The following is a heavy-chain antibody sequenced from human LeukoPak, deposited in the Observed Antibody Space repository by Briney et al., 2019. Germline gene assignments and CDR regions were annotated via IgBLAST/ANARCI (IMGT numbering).Heavy chain of an antibody. V-gene: IGHV4-34*01. CDR1: GGSFSGYY. Sequence: PSETLSLTCAVYGGSFSGYYWSWIRQPPGKGLEWIGEINHSGSTNYNPSLKSRVTISVDTSKNQFSLKLSSVTAADTAVYYCARVRCPILTGYYRYYYMDVWGKGTTVTVSS. CDR2: INHSGST. CDR3: ARVRCPILTGYYRYYYMDV. J-gene: IGHJ6*03. D-gene: IGHD3-9*01.